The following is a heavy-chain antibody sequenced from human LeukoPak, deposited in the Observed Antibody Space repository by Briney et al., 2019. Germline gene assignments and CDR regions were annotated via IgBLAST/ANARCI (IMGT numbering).Heavy chain of an antibody. D-gene: IGHD6-13*01. V-gene: IGHV3-23*01. CDR3: AREPSEYSTNWPNYFDY. Sequence: GGSLRLSCAASGFTFSSYAMSWVRQAPGKGLEWVSAISGSGGSTYYADSVKGRFAISRGNSENTLYLQMSSLRAEDTAIYYCAREPSEYSTNWPNYFDYWGQGTLVTVSS. CDR1: GFTFSSYA. J-gene: IGHJ4*02. CDR2: ISGSGGST.